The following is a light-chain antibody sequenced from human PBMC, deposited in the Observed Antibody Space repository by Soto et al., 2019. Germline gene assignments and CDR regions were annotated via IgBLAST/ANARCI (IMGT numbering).Light chain of an antibody. CDR3: LQWNTLPLT. CDR1: QGIRND. J-gene: IGKJ3*01. Sequence: DIPMTQSPSSLSASVGDRVTITCRASQGIRNDLGWYQQKSGKAPKRLIYDAFTLESGVPSRFSGGRSGTEFTLTISSLQPEDFATYYCLQWNTLPLTFGPGTKVDIK. CDR2: DAF. V-gene: IGKV1-17*01.